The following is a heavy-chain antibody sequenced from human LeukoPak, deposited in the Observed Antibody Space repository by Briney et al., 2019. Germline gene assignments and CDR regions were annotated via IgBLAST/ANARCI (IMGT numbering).Heavy chain of an antibody. CDR1: GGSISSYY. V-gene: IGHV4-59*01. J-gene: IGHJ4*02. Sequence: SETLSLTCTVSGGSISSYYWSWLRQPPGKGLEWIGYISYSGSTNYNPSLTSRVTISVDTSKNQFSLKLSSVTAADTAVYYCARYVWGSYPTFEDCWGQGTLVTVSS. CDR2: ISYSGST. CDR3: ARYVWGSYPTFEDC. D-gene: IGHD3-16*02.